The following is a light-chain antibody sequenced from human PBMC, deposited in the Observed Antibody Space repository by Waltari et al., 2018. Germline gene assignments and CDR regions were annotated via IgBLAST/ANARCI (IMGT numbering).Light chain of an antibody. CDR3: SSKTSSSTVV. CDR1: SSDVGGYNC. CDR2: DVS. V-gene: IGLV2-14*03. Sequence: SALTQPASVSGSPGQSITISCTGTSSDVGGYNCVSWYQHHQGKAPNLLAFDVSNRPSGASNRFSSSRSGNTASLSIAGLQAGDEADYYCSSKTSSSTVVFGGGTKLTIL. J-gene: IGLJ2*01.